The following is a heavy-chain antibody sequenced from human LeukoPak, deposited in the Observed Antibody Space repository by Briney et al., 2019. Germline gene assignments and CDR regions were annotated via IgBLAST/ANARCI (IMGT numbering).Heavy chain of an antibody. J-gene: IGHJ6*03. CDR1: GFTFSSYW. V-gene: IGHV3-7*01. Sequence: GGSLRLSCAASGFTFSSYWMSWVRQAPGKGLEWVANIKQDGSEKYYVDSVKGRFTISRDNAKNLLYLQMNSLRAEDTAVYYCARDRVSDTVTTRYYYYYMDVWGKGTTVTVS. CDR3: ARDRVSDTVTTRYYYYYMDV. CDR2: IKQDGSEK. D-gene: IGHD4-17*01.